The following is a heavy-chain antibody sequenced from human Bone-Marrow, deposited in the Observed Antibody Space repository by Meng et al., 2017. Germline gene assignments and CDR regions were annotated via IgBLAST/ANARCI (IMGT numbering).Heavy chain of an antibody. J-gene: IGHJ4*02. CDR1: GFTFSSYS. Sequence: GGSLRLSCAASGFTFSSYSMNWVRQAPGKGLEWVSSISSSSSYIYYADSVKGRFTISRDNAKNSLYLQMNSLRAEDTAVYYCAPDSSGYYLTHYFDYWGQGTLVTVSS. D-gene: IGHD3-22*01. V-gene: IGHV3-21*04. CDR3: APDSSGYYLTHYFDY. CDR2: ISSSSSYI.